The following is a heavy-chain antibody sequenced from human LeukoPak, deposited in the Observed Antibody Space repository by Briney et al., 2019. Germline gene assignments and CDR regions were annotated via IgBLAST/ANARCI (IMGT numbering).Heavy chain of an antibody. D-gene: IGHD3-10*01. CDR3: ARVGGGYYGALDY. CDR2: INAYNGNT. CDR1: GYTFSSYG. J-gene: IGHJ4*02. Sequence: ASVKGSCKASGYTFSSYGISWVRQAPGQGLEWMGWINAYNGNTNYAPNFQGRVTMTTDTPTDTGHMELRRLRSEDTAAYYCARVGGGYYGALDYWGQGTLVTVSS. V-gene: IGHV1-18*04.